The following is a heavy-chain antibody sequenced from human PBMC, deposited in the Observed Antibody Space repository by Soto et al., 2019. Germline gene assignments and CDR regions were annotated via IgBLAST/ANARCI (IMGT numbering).Heavy chain of an antibody. D-gene: IGHD3-10*01. CDR1: GFTFSSYA. CDR3: ARDDEGGSYCDLGH. CDR2: ISGSGGST. V-gene: IGHV3-23*01. Sequence: GGSLRLSCAASGFTFSSYAMSWVRQAPGKGLEWVSAISGSGGSTYYADSVKGRFTISRDNSKNTLYLQMNSLRTEDTAVYYCARDDEGGSYCDLGHRGQGTLVTVSS. J-gene: IGHJ4*02.